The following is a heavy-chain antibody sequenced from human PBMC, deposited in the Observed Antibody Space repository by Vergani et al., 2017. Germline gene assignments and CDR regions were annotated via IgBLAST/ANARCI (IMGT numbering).Heavy chain of an antibody. Sequence: QVQLQQWGAGLLKPSETLSLTCAVYGGSFSGYYWSWIRQPPGKGLEWIGEINHSGSTNYNPSLKSRVTISVDTSKNQFSLKLSSVTAADTAVYYCAKDLEGGDQEPLNDYWGQGTLVTVSS. CDR2: INHSGST. CDR1: GGSFSGYY. J-gene: IGHJ4*02. V-gene: IGHV4-34*01. D-gene: IGHD3-3*01. CDR3: AKDLEGGDQEPLNDY.